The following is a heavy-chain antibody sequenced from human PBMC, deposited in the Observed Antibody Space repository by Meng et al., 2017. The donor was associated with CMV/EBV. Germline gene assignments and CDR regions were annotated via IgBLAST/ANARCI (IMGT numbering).Heavy chain of an antibody. CDR1: GFTFSSYE. Sequence: GESLKISCAASGFTFSSYEMNWVRQAPGKGLEWVSYISSSGSTIYYADSVKGRFTISRDNAKNSLYLQMNSLSAEDTAVYYCARDPYDFWSGYYHYGMDVWGQGTTVTVSS. V-gene: IGHV3-48*03. CDR2: ISSSGSTI. CDR3: ARDPYDFWSGYYHYGMDV. J-gene: IGHJ6*02. D-gene: IGHD3-3*01.